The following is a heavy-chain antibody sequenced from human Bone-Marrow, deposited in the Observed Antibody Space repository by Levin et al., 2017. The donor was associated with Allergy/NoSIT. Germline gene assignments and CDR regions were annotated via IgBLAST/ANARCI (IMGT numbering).Heavy chain of an antibody. J-gene: IGHJ3*02. CDR3: ARGEYCTGDTCYRTFDI. CDR2: IKRDGSEK. D-gene: IGHD2-15*01. Sequence: GGSLRLSCEASGFTFSNHWMSWVRQAPGKGLEWVANIKRDGSEKYFVDSVKGRFTISRDNAKNSLYLQMNSLRVEDTAVYYCARGEYCTGDTCYRTFDIWGRGTMVTVSS. V-gene: IGHV3-7*04. CDR1: GFTFSNHW.